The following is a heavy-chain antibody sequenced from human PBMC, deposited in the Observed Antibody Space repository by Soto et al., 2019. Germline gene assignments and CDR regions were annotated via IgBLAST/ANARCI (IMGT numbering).Heavy chain of an antibody. J-gene: IGHJ4*02. CDR1: GFTFSNAW. CDR3: TTLTVEGGYDSDLSDY. D-gene: IGHD5-12*01. V-gene: IGHV3-15*01. Sequence: EVQLVESGGGLVKPGGSLRLSCAASGFTFSNAWMSWFRQAPGKGLEWVGRIKSKTDGGTTDYAAPVKGRFTISRDDSINTLYLQMNSLKTEDTAVYYCTTLTVEGGYDSDLSDYCGQGTLVTVSS. CDR2: IKSKTDGGTT.